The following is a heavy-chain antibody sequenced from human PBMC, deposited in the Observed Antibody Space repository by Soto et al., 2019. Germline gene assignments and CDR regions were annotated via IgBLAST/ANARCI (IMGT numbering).Heavy chain of an antibody. J-gene: IGHJ4*02. CDR3: ARHLGPTGPNY. CDR1: GDSVSNSDYH. V-gene: IGHV4-39*01. CDR2: IYYRGSA. Sequence: QLQLQESGPGLVKPSETLSLTCTVAGDSVSNSDYHWGWVRQPPGKGLEWIASIYYRGSAYYSPSLRSRVSISVDTSKNQFSLKLTSVTAADTAVYYCARHLGPTGPNYWGQGTLVTVSS. D-gene: IGHD1-26*01.